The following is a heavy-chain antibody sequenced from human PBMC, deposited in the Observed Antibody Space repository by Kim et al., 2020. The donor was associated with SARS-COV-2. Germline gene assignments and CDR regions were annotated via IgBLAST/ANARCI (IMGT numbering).Heavy chain of an antibody. CDR3: AKVGETYYDFWSAHYGMDV. D-gene: IGHD3-3*01. V-gene: IGHV1-2*02. J-gene: IGHJ6*02. Sequence: ASVKVSCKASGYTFTGYYMHWVRQAPGQGLEWMGWINPNSGGTNYAQKFQGRVTMTRDTSISTAYMELSRLRSDDTAVYYCAKVGETYYDFWSAHYGMDVWGQGTTVTVSS. CDR1: GYTFTGYY. CDR2: INPNSGGT.